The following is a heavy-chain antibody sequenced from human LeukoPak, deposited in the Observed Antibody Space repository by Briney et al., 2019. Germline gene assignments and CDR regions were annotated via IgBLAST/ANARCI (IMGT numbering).Heavy chain of an antibody. D-gene: IGHD6-19*01. CDR2: IISIFGTA. CDR1: GGTFSSYA. V-gene: IGHV1-69*01. CDR3: ARDRRTYSSGWYDY. J-gene: IGHJ4*02. Sequence: GASVKVSCKASGGTFSSYAISWVRQAPGQGLEWMGGIISIFGTANYAQKFQGRVTITADESTSTAYMELSSLRSEDTAVYYCARDRRTYSSGWYDYWGQGTLVTVSS.